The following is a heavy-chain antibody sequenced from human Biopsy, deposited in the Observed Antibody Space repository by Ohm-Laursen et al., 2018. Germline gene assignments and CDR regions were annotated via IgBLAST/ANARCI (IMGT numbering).Heavy chain of an antibody. Sequence: GTLSLTCTVSGGSISSYYWSWIRQPPGKGLEWIGNIYYTGRTNYNPSLKSRFTISVNTSMTHLSMRLTSVTAADTAVYYCARHAPSYSGSYWRYFDLWGRGTLVTVSS. CDR1: GGSISSYY. CDR2: IYYTGRT. J-gene: IGHJ2*01. D-gene: IGHD1-26*01. V-gene: IGHV4-59*08. CDR3: ARHAPSYSGSYWRYFDL.